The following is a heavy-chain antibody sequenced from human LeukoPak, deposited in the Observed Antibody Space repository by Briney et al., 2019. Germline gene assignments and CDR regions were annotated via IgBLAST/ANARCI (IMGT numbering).Heavy chain of an antibody. CDR2: IYYSGTT. J-gene: IGHJ5*01. V-gene: IGHV4-59*01. CDR1: GGSISRYY. D-gene: IGHD1-26*01. Sequence: PSGTLSLTCAVSGGSISRYYWNWIRQPPGKGLEWIGYIYYSGTTNYNPSLKSRVTISVDTSKNQFSLELNSVTPADTAVYYCARGGNYWPQWWFDPWGRGTLVCVSS. CDR3: ARGGNYWPQWWFDP.